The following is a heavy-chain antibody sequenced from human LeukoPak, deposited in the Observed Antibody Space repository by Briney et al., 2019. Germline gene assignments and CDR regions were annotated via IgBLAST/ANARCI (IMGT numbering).Heavy chain of an antibody. J-gene: IGHJ4*02. D-gene: IGHD3-16*01. CDR3: ARVRRFGAGQDY. Sequence: SETLSLTCAVYGGSFSGYYWSWIRQPPGKGLEWIGEVSHSGSTNYNPSLKSRVTISLDTSKNQFSLKVKSVTAADTAVYYCARVRRFGAGQDYWGQGILVTVSS. CDR2: VSHSGST. V-gene: IGHV4-34*01. CDR1: GGSFSGYY.